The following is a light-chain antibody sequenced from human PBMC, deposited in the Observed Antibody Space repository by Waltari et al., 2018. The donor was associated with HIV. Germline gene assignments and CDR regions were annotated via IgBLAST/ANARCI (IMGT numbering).Light chain of an antibody. CDR2: GPS. V-gene: IGKV3-20*01. J-gene: IGKJ3*01. CDR3: QQYGSSEGFT. Sequence: EIVLTQSLGPLSLSPGDRATLSCRASQIVGGNSLAWYQKKPGQAPRLLIYGPSTRAAGIPDRFSGSGSETDFTLTISRLEPEDCAVYYCQQYGSSEGFTFGPGTRVDI. CDR1: QIVGGNS.